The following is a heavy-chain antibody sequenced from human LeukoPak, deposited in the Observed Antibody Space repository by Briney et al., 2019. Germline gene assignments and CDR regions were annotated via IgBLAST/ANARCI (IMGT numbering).Heavy chain of an antibody. CDR2: IYYRGST. CDR1: GGSISSYY. Sequence: SETLSLTCTVSGGSISSYYWSWIRQPPGKGLEWIGYIYYRGSTNYNPSLKSRVTISVDTSKNQFSLKLSSVTAADTAVYYCARVRKDCSSTSCYQTFDYWGQGTLATVSS. J-gene: IGHJ4*02. D-gene: IGHD2-2*01. CDR3: ARVRKDCSSTSCYQTFDY. V-gene: IGHV4-59*01.